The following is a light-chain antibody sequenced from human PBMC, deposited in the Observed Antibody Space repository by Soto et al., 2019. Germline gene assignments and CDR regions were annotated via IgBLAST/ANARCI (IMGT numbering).Light chain of an antibody. CDR2: KAS. V-gene: IGKV1-5*03. CDR1: ESIDSW. J-gene: IGKJ1*01. CDR3: QQYNSYRA. Sequence: IQVTKSASTLSASVGDRVTITCRASESIDSWLAWHQQKPGRAPKLLISKASSLESGVPSRFSGSGFGTEFTLTISSLQPDDFATYYCQQYNSYRAFGQGTKVDIK.